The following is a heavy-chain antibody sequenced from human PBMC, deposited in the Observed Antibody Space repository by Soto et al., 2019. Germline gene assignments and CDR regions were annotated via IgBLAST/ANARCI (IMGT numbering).Heavy chain of an antibody. Sequence: QGQLQESGPGLVKPSETLSLPCTVSGGSVSSESHYWSWIRQPPGKGLERIGYISYPGSTNYTPAIKGRVTLSVHTSRHQVSLRLRSVTRADTAVYYGARDQDDVRSGSYYSAMEVWGPGTKVTVSS. V-gene: IGHV4-61*01. CDR2: ISYPGST. CDR1: GGSVSSESHY. J-gene: IGHJ6*02. CDR3: ARDQDDVRSGSYYSAMEV. D-gene: IGHD3-3*01.